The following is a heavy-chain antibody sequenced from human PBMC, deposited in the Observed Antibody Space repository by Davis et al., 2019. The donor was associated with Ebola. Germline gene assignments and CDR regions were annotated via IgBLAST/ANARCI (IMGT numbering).Heavy chain of an antibody. CDR3: ARDDYAHYQHWFEP. D-gene: IGHD4-17*01. V-gene: IGHV3-23*01. Sequence: PGGSLRLSLAASGFSFRSFGMSWVRQAPGEGLECVSYITGGGETTYYADSVKGRFTVSRDNSQSTLSLQMNSLRVEDTAVYYCARDDYAHYQHWFEPWGQGTLVTVSS. CDR2: ITGGGETT. J-gene: IGHJ5*02. CDR1: GFSFRSFG.